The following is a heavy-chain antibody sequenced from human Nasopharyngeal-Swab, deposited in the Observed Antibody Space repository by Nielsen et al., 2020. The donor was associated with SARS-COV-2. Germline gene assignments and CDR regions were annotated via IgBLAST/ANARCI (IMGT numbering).Heavy chain of an antibody. CDR2: IYHSGST. CDR3: SGDFCSGYPDAFDI. V-gene: IGHV4-4*02. Sequence: WIRQPPGKGLEWIGEIYHSGSTNYNPSLKSRVTISVDKSKNQFSLKLSSVTAADTAVYYCSGDFCSGYPDAFDIWGQGTMVTVSS. D-gene: IGHD3-3*01. J-gene: IGHJ3*02.